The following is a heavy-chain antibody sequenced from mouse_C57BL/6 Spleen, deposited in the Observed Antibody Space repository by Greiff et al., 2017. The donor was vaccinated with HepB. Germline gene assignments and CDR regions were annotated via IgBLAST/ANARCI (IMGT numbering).Heavy chain of an antibody. J-gene: IGHJ4*01. CDR3: ARDYSNYGDAMDY. V-gene: IGHV1-85*01. Sequence: QVQLQQSGPELVKPGASVKLSCKASGYTFTSYDINWVKQRPGQGLEWIGWIYPRDGSTKYNEKFKGKATLIVDTSSSTAYMELHSLTSEDSAVYFCARDYSNYGDAMDYWGQGTSVTVSS. D-gene: IGHD2-5*01. CDR1: GYTFTSYD. CDR2: IYPRDGST.